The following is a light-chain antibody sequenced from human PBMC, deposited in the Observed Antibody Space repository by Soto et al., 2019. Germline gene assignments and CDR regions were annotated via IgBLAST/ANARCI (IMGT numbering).Light chain of an antibody. CDR1: QDISNY. CDR3: QQYDNLP. J-gene: IGKJ4*01. Sequence: DIQMNQSPASLSSSVGDRVTITCQASQDISNYLNWYQQKPGKAPKLLIYDASNLETGVPSRFSGSGSGTDFTFTISSLQPEDIATYYCQQYDNLPFGGGAKVDIK. CDR2: DAS. V-gene: IGKV1-33*01.